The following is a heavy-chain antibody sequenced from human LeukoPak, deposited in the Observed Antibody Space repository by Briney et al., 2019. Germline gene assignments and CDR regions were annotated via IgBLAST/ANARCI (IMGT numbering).Heavy chain of an antibody. CDR1: GFTFTSSA. J-gene: IGHJ3*02. CDR3: AADSTGLDDAFDI. D-gene: IGHD4-17*01. CDR2: IVVGSGNT. V-gene: IGHV1-58*02. Sequence: GASVKVSCKASGFTFTSSAMQWVRQARGQRLEWIGWIVVGSGNTNYAQKFQERVTITRDMSTSTAYMELSSLRSEDTAVYYCAADSTGLDDAFDIWGQGTMVTVSS.